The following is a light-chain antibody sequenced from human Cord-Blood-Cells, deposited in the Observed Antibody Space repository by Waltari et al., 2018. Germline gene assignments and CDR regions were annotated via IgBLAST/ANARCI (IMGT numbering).Light chain of an antibody. Sequence: QSALTQPASVSGSPGQSITISCTGTSSDVGGYNPVSWYQQHPGKAPKLMIYEVSNRPSGVSNRFSGSKSGNTASLTISGLQAEDEADYYCSSYTSSSPVVFGGGTKLTVL. J-gene: IGLJ2*01. V-gene: IGLV2-14*01. CDR2: EVS. CDR1: SSDVGGYNP. CDR3: SSYTSSSPVV.